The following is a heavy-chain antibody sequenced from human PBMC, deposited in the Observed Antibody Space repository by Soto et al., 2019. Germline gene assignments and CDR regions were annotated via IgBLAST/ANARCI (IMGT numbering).Heavy chain of an antibody. CDR2: IYYSGHT. Sequence: SETLSLTCTVSGGSISSGDYYWGWIRQTPGKGLEWIGSIYYSGHTYYNPSLKSRVTVSVDTSNHQFSLKLSSMTAADTAVYYCARHRFSGWYDWFDPWGLGTLVTVS. CDR3: ARHRFSGWYDWFDP. D-gene: IGHD6-19*01. CDR1: GGSISSGDYY. V-gene: IGHV4-39*01. J-gene: IGHJ5*02.